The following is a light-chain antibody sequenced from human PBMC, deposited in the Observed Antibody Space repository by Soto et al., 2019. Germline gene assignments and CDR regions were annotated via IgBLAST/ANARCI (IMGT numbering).Light chain of an antibody. J-gene: IGLJ1*01. CDR3: LSYTSRGTYV. Sequence: QSALTQPASVSGSPGPSITISCTGTSSDVGNYKYVSWYQQHPGKAPKLIIYEVSNRPSGVSDRFSGSKSGNTASLTISGLQAEDENEYYCLSYTSRGTYVFGTGTKLTVL. CDR2: EVS. V-gene: IGLV2-14*01. CDR1: SSDVGNYKY.